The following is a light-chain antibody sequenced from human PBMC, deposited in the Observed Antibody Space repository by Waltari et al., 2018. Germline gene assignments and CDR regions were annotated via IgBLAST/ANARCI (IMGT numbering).Light chain of an antibody. Sequence: SYELTQPPSVSVSPGQTARITCSGDALSKQFVYWYQQKPGRAPVLMIYTDSGRPSGIPERFSGSSSGTTVTLTISAVQPEDEADYYCQSAHSNGSDVVFGGGTKLTVL. CDR1: ALSKQF. J-gene: IGLJ2*01. V-gene: IGLV3-25*03. CDR3: QSAHSNGSDVV. CDR2: TDS.